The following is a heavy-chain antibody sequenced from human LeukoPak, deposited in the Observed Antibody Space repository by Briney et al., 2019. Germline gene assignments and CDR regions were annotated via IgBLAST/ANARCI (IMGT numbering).Heavy chain of an antibody. CDR1: GFTFSNSW. CDR3: ARDGRPSY. CDR2: IKQYGSEK. V-gene: IGHV3-7*05. J-gene: IGHJ4*02. Sequence: GGSLRLSCAAPGFTFSNSWMSWVRQAPGKGLEWVASIKQYGSEKYYVDSVKGRFTISRDNAKNSLYLQMNSLRGEDTAVYYCARDGRPSYWGQGTLVTVSS.